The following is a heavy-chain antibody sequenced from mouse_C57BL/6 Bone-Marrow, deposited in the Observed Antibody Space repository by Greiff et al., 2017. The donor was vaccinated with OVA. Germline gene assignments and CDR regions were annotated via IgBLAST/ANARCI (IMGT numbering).Heavy chain of an antibody. J-gene: IGHJ4*01. D-gene: IGHD1-1*01. Sequence: QVQLQQSGPELVKPGASVKISCKASGYAFSSSWMNWVKQRPGTGLEWIGRIYPGDGDTNYNGKFKGKATLTADKSSSTAYMQLSSLTSEDSAVYFCARFYGSSYLGAMDYWGQGTSVTVSS. CDR1: GYAFSSSW. CDR3: ARFYGSSYLGAMDY. V-gene: IGHV1-82*01. CDR2: IYPGDGDT.